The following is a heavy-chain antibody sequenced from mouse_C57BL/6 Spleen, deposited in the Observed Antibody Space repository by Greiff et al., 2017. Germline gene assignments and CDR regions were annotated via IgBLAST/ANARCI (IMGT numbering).Heavy chain of an antibody. CDR3: TQDDPRLGAY. CDR1: GFNIKDYY. V-gene: IGHV14-1*01. J-gene: IGHJ2*01. CDR2: IDPEAGDT. D-gene: IGHD3-3*01. Sequence: VQLQQSGAELVRPGASVKLSCTASGFNIKDYYMHWVKQRPEQGLEWIGRIDPEAGDTDYAPKFQGKATMTADTSSNTAYLQLSSLTSEDTAVNYFTQDDPRLGAYWGQGTTLTVSS.